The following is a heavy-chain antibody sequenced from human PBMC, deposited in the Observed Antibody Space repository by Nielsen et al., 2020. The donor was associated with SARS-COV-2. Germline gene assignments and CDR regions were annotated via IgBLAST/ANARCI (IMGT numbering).Heavy chain of an antibody. Sequence: GGSLRLSCAASGFTFSSYSMNWVRQAPGKGLEWVSYISSSSSTIYYADSVKSRFTISRDNAKNSLYLQMNSLRAEDTAVYYCARDQPSYDILTGYLIDYWGQGTLVTVSS. D-gene: IGHD3-9*01. J-gene: IGHJ4*02. CDR1: GFTFSSYS. V-gene: IGHV3-48*01. CDR2: ISSSSSTI. CDR3: ARDQPSYDILTGYLIDY.